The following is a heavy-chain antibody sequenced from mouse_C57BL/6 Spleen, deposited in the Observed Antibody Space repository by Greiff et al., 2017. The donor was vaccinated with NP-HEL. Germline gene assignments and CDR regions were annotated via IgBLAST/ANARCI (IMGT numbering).Heavy chain of an antibody. J-gene: IGHJ4*01. D-gene: IGHD3-3*01. Sequence: VQGVESGPGLVAPSQSLSITCTVSGFSLTSYGVHWVRQPPGKGLEWLVVIWSDGSTTYNSALKSRLSISKDNSKSQVFLKMNSLRTDDTAMYYCARHKARDTVGQAMDYWGQGTSVTVSS. CDR2: IWSDGST. V-gene: IGHV2-6-1*01. CDR1: GFSLTSYG. CDR3: ARHKARDTVGQAMDY.